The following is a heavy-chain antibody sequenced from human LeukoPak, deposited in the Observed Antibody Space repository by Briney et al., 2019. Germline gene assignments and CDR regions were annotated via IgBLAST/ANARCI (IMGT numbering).Heavy chain of an antibody. CDR3: AKGDKPVIAMVKFDY. D-gene: IGHD5-18*01. Sequence: GGSLRLSCAASGFTFNTYGMHWVRQAPGKGLEWVAVMSYDGSNTYYADSVKGRFTISRDNSKNTLYLQMNSLRAEDTAVYYCAKGDKPVIAMVKFDYWGQGTLVTVSS. CDR2: MSYDGSNT. J-gene: IGHJ4*02. CDR1: GFTFNTYG. V-gene: IGHV3-30*18.